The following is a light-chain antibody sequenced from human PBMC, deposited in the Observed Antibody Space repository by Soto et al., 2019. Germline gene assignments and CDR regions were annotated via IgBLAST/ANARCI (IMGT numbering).Light chain of an antibody. CDR3: QQFGTSPRT. CDR1: QSISSSY. Sequence: EIVLTQSPGTLSLSPGERVTLSCRASQSISSSYLAWYQQKPGQSPRLLIYGTSSRATGIPDRFSGSGSGTDFTLTIGRLEPEDSAVYYCQQFGTSPRTFGQGTKVEIK. CDR2: GTS. V-gene: IGKV3-20*01. J-gene: IGKJ1*01.